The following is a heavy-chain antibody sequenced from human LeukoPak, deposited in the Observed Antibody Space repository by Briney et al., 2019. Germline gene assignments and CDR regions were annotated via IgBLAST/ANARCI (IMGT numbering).Heavy chain of an antibody. V-gene: IGHV3-23*01. CDR1: GFTFSSYG. D-gene: IGHD2-15*01. CDR3: AKDQDCSGGSCSSAFDY. Sequence: GGSLRLSCAASGFTFSSYGMSWVRQAPGKGLGWVSAISGSGGSTYYADSVKGRFTISRDNSKNTLYLQMNSLRAEDTAAYYCAKDQDCSGGSCSSAFDYWGQGTLVTVSS. J-gene: IGHJ4*02. CDR2: ISGSGGST.